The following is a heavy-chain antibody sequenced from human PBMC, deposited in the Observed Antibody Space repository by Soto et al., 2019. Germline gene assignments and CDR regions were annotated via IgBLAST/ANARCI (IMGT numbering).Heavy chain of an antibody. CDR3: ARGYCSGGSCYSEEFDP. J-gene: IGHJ5*02. D-gene: IGHD2-15*01. V-gene: IGHV4-59*08. CDR2: IYYSGST. Sequence: PSETLSLTCTVTGGSISSYHCSSLGSSPGKGLEWIGYIYYSGSTNYNPSLKSRVTISVDTSKNQFSLKLSSVTAADTAVYYCARGYCSGGSCYSEEFDPWGQGTLVTVS. CDR1: GGSISSYH.